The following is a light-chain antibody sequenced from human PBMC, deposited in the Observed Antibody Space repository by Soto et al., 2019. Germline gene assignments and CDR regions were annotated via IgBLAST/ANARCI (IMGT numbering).Light chain of an antibody. V-gene: IGKV3-15*01. CDR2: GAF. CDR1: QSVSYN. J-gene: IGKJ4*01. CDR3: QQYYSSPLT. Sequence: EIVMTQSPATLSVSPGETATLSCRASQSVSYNLAWYQQKPGQGPRLLIYGAFTRATGIPARFSGSGSGTDFTLTISSLQSEDFAVYYCQQYYSSPLTFGGGTKVEIK.